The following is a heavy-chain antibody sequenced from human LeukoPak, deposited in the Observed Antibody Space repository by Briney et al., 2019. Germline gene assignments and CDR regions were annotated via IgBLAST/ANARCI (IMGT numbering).Heavy chain of an antibody. CDR1: GFTFSSYA. CDR2: ISGGGGST. D-gene: IGHD1-26*01. J-gene: IGHJ4*02. V-gene: IGHV3-23*01. CDR3: AKDRAIVGAKQVYFDY. Sequence: GGSLRLSCAASGFTFSSYAMSWVRQAPGKGLEWVSAISGGGGSTYYADSVKGRFTISRDNSKNTLYLQMNSLRAEDTAVYYCAKDRAIVGAKQVYFDYWGQGTLVTVSS.